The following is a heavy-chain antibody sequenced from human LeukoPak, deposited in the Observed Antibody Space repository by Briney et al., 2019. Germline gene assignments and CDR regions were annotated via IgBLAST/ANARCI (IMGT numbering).Heavy chain of an antibody. Sequence: GGSLRLSCAASGLTFSSYGMHWVRQAPGKGLEWVAVISYDGSNKYYADSVKGRFTISRDNSKNTLYLQMNSLRAEDTAVYYCAKDQDIVVVPAAMLTNWFDPWGQGTLVTVSS. CDR2: ISYDGSNK. V-gene: IGHV3-30*18. CDR3: AKDQDIVVVPAAMLTNWFDP. J-gene: IGHJ5*02. D-gene: IGHD2-2*01. CDR1: GLTFSSYG.